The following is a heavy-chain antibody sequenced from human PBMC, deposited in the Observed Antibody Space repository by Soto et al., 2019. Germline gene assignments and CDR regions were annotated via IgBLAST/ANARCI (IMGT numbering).Heavy chain of an antibody. CDR3: ARAPPIVWNDEGMVLGYYCMYV. CDR1: GFTFSSYS. Sequence: EVQLVESGGGLVQPGGSLRLSCAASGFTFSSYSMNWVRQAPGKGLEWVSYISSSSSTIYYADSVKGRFTISRDNAKNSLYLQMNSLRDEDTAVYYCARAPPIVWNDEGMVLGYYCMYVWGQGTTVTVSS. V-gene: IGHV3-48*02. CDR2: ISSSSSTI. D-gene: IGHD1-1*01. J-gene: IGHJ6*02.